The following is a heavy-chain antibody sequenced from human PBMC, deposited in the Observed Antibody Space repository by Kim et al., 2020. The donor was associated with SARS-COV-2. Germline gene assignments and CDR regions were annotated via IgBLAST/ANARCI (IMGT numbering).Heavy chain of an antibody. CDR2: NP. V-gene: IGHV7-4-1*02. CDR3: ARDGLNWFDP. J-gene: IGHJ5*02. Sequence: NPTYAQGFTGRFVFSLDTSVSTAYLQISSLKAEDTAVYYCARDGLNWFDPWGQGTLVTVSS. D-gene: IGHD4-17*01.